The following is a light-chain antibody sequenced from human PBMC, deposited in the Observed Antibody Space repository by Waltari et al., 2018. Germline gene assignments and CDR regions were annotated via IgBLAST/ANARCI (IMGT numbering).Light chain of an antibody. Sequence: EIVLTQSPGTLSLSPGQRANLPCRASQTVRTTYLAWYQQKPGQAPTLVIYGASSRAAGIPDRFSGSGSGTDFSLTISSLEPEDFAVYYCQQYDISPLTFGGGTKVEIK. J-gene: IGKJ4*01. CDR1: QTVRTTY. CDR2: GAS. CDR3: QQYDISPLT. V-gene: IGKV3-20*01.